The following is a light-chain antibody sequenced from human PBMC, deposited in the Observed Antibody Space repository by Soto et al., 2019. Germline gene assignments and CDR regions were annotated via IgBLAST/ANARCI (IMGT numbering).Light chain of an antibody. CDR3: QQYNSWPPIT. J-gene: IGKJ5*01. CDR2: GAS. Sequence: EIVMTQSPASLSVSPGERATLSCRASQSISTNLAWFQHKPGQAPRLLIYGASTMATGIPARFSGSGSGTEFTLTINSLQSDDFVVYFCQQYNSWPPITFGQGTRLQIK. V-gene: IGKV3-15*01. CDR1: QSISTN.